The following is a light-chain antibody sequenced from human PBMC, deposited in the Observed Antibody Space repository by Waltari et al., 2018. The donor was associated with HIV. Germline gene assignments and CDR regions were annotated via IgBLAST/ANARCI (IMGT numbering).Light chain of an antibody. CDR2: ATS. Sequence: DVQMTQSPTSFSASVAATVTLDCRTSQHIRFRVNCYQYKHGRAPRLLVAATSNLQTGVPSRFSGSGSGTRFSLTITEIQPDDFALYFCQQSYSLPYTFGQGTRVEV. V-gene: IGKV1-39*01. CDR3: QQSYSLPYT. J-gene: IGKJ2*01. CDR1: QHIRFR.